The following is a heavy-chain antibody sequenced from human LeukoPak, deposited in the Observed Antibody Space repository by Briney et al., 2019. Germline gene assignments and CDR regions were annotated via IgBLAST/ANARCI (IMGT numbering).Heavy chain of an antibody. CDR3: ARVSSFDWLYYFDY. J-gene: IGHJ4*02. CDR2: INPNSGDT. CDR1: RYSFTGYY. D-gene: IGHD3-9*01. Sequence: ASVKVSCKASRYSFTGYYIHWVRQAPGQGLECMGWINPNSGDTNYAQKFQGRVTTTRDTSISTAYMELSRLRSDDTAIYYCARVSSFDWLYYFDYWGQGTLVTVSS. V-gene: IGHV1-2*02.